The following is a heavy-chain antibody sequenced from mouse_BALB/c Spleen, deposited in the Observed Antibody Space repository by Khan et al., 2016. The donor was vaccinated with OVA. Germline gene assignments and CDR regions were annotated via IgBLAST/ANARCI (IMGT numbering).Heavy chain of an antibody. D-gene: IGHD2-3*01. Sequence: EVELVESGGGLVQPGGSLKVSCAASGFTFSSYTMSWVRQTPEKRLEWVAYISNGGGSTYYRDTVKGRFTISRDNAKNTLYLQMSSLKSEDTAMYYCARRAAEGYYAYWGQGTLVTVSA. V-gene: IGHV5-12-2*01. CDR2: ISNGGGST. J-gene: IGHJ3*01. CDR3: ARRAAEGYYAY. CDR1: GFTFSSYT.